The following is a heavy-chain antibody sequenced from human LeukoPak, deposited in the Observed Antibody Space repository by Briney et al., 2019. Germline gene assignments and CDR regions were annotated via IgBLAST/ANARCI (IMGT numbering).Heavy chain of an antibody. D-gene: IGHD6-6*01. Sequence: GGSLRLSCAASEFTFTSYELNWVRQAPGKGLEWVSYISSSGNTISYADSVKGRFTISRDNTKNSLYLQVISLRAEDTAVYYCARGPSIAARYDAFDIWGQGTMVTVSS. CDR2: ISSSGNTI. V-gene: IGHV3-48*03. J-gene: IGHJ3*02. CDR3: ARGPSIAARYDAFDI. CDR1: EFTFTSYE.